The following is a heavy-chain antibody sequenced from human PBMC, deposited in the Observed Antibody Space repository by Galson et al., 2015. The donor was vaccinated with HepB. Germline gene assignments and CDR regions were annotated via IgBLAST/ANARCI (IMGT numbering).Heavy chain of an antibody. CDR2: IYPGDSDT. D-gene: IGHD3-16*02. Sequence: QSGAEVKKPGESLKISCKGSGYSFTSYWIGWVRQMPGKGLEWMGIIYPGDSDTRYSPSFQGEVTISADKSISTAYLQWSSLKASDTAMYYCARADNYDYVWGSYRYSGADAFDIWGQGTMVTVSS. V-gene: IGHV5-51*01. CDR3: ARADNYDYVWGSYRYSGADAFDI. J-gene: IGHJ3*02. CDR1: GYSFTSYW.